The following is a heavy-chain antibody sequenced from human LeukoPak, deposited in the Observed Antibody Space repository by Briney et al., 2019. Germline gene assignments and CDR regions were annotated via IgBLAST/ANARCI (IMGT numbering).Heavy chain of an antibody. CDR1: GGSITTGIYY. J-gene: IGHJ4*02. CDR3: ARAVHYSGTSDQYTGGWYYFDF. D-gene: IGHD3-10*01. Sequence: SSQTLSLTCSVSGGSITTGIYYWNWIRQPAGKGLEWIGRIYTSGSTNYNPSLKSRVAISVDTSKNQFSLKLSSVTAADTAVYYCARAVHYSGTSDQYTGGWYYFDFWGQGTLVTVSS. V-gene: IGHV4-61*02. CDR2: IYTSGST.